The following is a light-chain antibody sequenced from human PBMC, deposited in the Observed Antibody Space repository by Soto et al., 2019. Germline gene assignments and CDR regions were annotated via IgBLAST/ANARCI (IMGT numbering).Light chain of an antibody. Sequence: DIQMTQSPSTLSASVGDRVTITCRASQSISTWLAWYQQKAGKAPKLLIYKASSLESGVPSRFSGSGSGTEFTLTIRSLQPDDFATYYCQQYSRWWTFGQGTKVEIK. J-gene: IGKJ1*01. CDR1: QSISTW. V-gene: IGKV1-5*03. CDR3: QQYSRWWT. CDR2: KAS.